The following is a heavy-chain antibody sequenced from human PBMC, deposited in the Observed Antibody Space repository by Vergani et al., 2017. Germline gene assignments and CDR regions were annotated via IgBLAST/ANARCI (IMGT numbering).Heavy chain of an antibody. D-gene: IGHD2-2*01. J-gene: IGHJ4*02. CDR3: ARVGTSSNRDYFDY. CDR1: GGTFSSYA. CDR2: IIPNSGGT. V-gene: IGHV1-2*02. Sequence: QVQLVQSGAEVKKPGSSVKVSCKASGGTFSSYAISWVRQAPGQGLEWMGGIIPNSGGTNYAQKFQGRVTMTRDTSISTAYMELSNLRSDDTAVYYCARVGTSSNRDYFDYWGQGTLVTDSS.